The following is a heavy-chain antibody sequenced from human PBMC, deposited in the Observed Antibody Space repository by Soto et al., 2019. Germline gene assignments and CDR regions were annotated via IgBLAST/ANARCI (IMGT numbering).Heavy chain of an antibody. J-gene: IGHJ6*03. V-gene: IGHV6-1*01. Sequence: KQSQTLSLTCAISGDSVSSNSAAWNWIRQSPSRGLEWLGRTYYRSKWYNDYAVSVKSRITINPDTSKNQFSLQLNSVTPEDTAVYYCAREGGYDYGYYYYYYMDVWGKGTTVTVSS. CDR3: AREGGYDYGYYYYYYMDV. CDR2: TYYRSKWYN. D-gene: IGHD5-12*01. CDR1: GDSVSSNSAA.